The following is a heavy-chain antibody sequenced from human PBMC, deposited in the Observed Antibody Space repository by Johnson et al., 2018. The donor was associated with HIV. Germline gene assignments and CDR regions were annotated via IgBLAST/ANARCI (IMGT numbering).Heavy chain of an antibody. V-gene: IGHV3-66*01. J-gene: IGHJ3*02. Sequence: VQLVESGGGLVQPGGSLRLSCAASGFTVSSNYMSWVRQAPGKGLEWVSVIYSGGSTYYADSVKGGFTISRDNSKNTLYLQMNSLRAEDTAVYYCARDSLAHDAFDIWGQGTMVTVSS. CDR1: GFTVSSNY. CDR3: ARDSLAHDAFDI. CDR2: IYSGGST.